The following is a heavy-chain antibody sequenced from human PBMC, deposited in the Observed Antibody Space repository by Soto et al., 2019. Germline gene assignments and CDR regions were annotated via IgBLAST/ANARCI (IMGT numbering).Heavy chain of an antibody. Sequence: EVQLLDSGGGWVQPGGSLRLSCVASGFVFSDYAMSWVRQAPGKGLEWVSAISAGGSDTYYADSVKGRFTVSRVNSKNTLYLQMNTLRAEDTAIYYWARVPIGGGSSSCYTEGFDSWGQGTLVTVSS. CDR1: GFVFSDYA. D-gene: IGHD2-2*01. CDR3: ARVPIGGGSSSCYTEGFDS. CDR2: ISAGGSDT. J-gene: IGHJ4*02. V-gene: IGHV3-23*01.